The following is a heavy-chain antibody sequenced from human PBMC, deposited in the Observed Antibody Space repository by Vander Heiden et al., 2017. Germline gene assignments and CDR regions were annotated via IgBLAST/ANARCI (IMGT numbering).Heavy chain of an antibody. Sequence: PQLQESGPGLVKPSETLSLRRTVSGGSLNSCTYLWVWIRQPPGKCWEWVGTGYCRGTFYYTPSLKRRVTITLLPPQTRLCIGVRLVFLSAAAGFVGPHYWGQGTLVTVSS. V-gene: IGHV4-39*01. CDR3: PHY. CDR1: GGSLNSCTYL. J-gene: IGHJ4*02. D-gene: IGHD6-13*01. CDR2: GYCRGTF.